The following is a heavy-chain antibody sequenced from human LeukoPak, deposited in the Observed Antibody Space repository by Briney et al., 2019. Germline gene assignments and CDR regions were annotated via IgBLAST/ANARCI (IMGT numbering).Heavy chain of an antibody. CDR3: AIGGPYYDILTGPRGYYYGMDV. CDR1: GGSISRSTYY. CDR2: IYHNGIT. V-gene: IGHV4-39*06. Sequence: SETLSLTCTVSGGSISRSTYYWGWIRQTPGEGLEWIGSIYHNGITYSKPSLKSRVAISVDASKNQFPLKLSSVTAADTAVYYCAIGGPYYDILTGPRGYYYGMDVWGQGTTVTVSS. J-gene: IGHJ6*02. D-gene: IGHD3-9*01.